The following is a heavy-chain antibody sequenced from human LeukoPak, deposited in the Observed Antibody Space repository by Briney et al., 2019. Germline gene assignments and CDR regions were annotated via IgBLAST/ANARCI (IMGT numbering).Heavy chain of an antibody. Sequence: GGSLRLSCAASGFTFSGSAMHWVRQASGKGLEWVGRIRSKDYNYATAYVASVKGRFTISRDDSKNTAYLQMNSLKTEDTAVYYCTSIVTDTGGNFGFDYWGQGTLVTVSS. CDR1: GFTFSGSA. V-gene: IGHV3-73*01. CDR2: IRSKDYNYAT. J-gene: IGHJ4*02. CDR3: TSIVTDTGGNFGFDY. D-gene: IGHD4-23*01.